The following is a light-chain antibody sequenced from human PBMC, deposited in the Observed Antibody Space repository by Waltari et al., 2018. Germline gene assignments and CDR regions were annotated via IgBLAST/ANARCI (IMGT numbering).Light chain of an antibody. CDR3: CSYAGSYTVV. V-gene: IGLV2-11*01. CDR2: DVT. CDR1: RNDLLIYNH. J-gene: IGLJ2*01. Sequence: QSALTQPRSVSGSPGQSVTISCTGTRNDLLIYNHVSWYQPHPGKAPKLIIYDVTKRPPGVPDRFPASNYGTPASLTISGLQAEDEADYHCCSYAGSYTVVFGGGTKLTVL.